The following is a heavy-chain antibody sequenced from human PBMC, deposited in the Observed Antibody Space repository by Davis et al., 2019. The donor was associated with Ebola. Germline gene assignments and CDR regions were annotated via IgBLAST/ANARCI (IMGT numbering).Heavy chain of an antibody. CDR3: ARGVTYYDFWSGYGNTVHFDY. Sequence: AASVKVSCKASGYTFTGYYMHWVRQAPGQGLEWMGWINAGNGNTKYSQKFQGRVTITRDTSASTAYMELSSLRSEDTAVYYCARGVTYYDFWSGYGNTVHFDYWGQGTLVTVSS. J-gene: IGHJ4*02. D-gene: IGHD3-3*01. CDR2: INAGNGNT. CDR1: GYTFTGYY. V-gene: IGHV1-3*01.